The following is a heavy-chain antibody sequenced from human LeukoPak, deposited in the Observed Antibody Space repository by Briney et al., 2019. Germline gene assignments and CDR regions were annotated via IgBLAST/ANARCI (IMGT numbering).Heavy chain of an antibody. D-gene: IGHD3-10*01. CDR2: INPNSGGT. J-gene: IGHJ5*02. V-gene: IGHV1-2*02. CDR1: GYTFTGYY. CDR3: AREGVTLVWGVTRRFDP. Sequence: ASVKVSCKASGYTFTGYYMHWVRQAPGQGLEWMGWINPNSGGTNYAQKFHGRVTMTRDTSISTAYMELSRLRSDDTAVYYCAREGVTLVWGVTRRFDPWGQGTLVTVSS.